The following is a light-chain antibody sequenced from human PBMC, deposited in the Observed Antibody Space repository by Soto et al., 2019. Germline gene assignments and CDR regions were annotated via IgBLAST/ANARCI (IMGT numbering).Light chain of an antibody. CDR2: GAS. J-gene: IGKJ1*01. CDR3: QQGYRTPVM. V-gene: IGKV1-39*01. CDR1: QSISTY. Sequence: IPMAECPSSLSASVGDRVTITCRASQSISTYLNWYQHKPGKAPKVLIYGASSLQSGVPSSFSGSGSGTDFTLTIRSLQAEDFGTYYCQQGYRTPVMFGQGTK.